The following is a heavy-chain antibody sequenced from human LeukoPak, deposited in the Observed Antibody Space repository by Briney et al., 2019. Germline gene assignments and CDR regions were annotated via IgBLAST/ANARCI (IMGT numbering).Heavy chain of an antibody. CDR2: IDHSGST. CDR3: GRSISIFSWFGP. D-gene: IGHD3-3*01. J-gene: IGHJ5*02. CDR1: RGSISSYY. Sequence: SETLSLTCTVSRGSISSYYWSWIQQPPGKGLEWIGYIDHSGSTYYNPSLKSRVTISVDRSKIQFSRNLSSVTAADTAVYYCGRSISIFSWFGPWGQGTLVTVSS. V-gene: IGHV4-59*12.